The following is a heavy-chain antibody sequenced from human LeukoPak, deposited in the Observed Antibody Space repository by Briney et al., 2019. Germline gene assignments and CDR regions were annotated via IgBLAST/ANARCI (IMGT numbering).Heavy chain of an antibody. CDR3: VTEASLRYFDWPNLNHAFDI. V-gene: IGHV3-48*03. CDR2: ISGSGSNI. Sequence: GSLRLSCAASGFTFSNFEMNWVRQAPGKGLEWVPYISGSGSNIDYADSVKGRFTISRDNAKNSLYLQMNSLRAEDTALYYCVTEASLRYFDWPNLNHAFDIWGQGTMVTVSS. CDR1: GFTFSNFE. D-gene: IGHD3-9*01. J-gene: IGHJ3*02.